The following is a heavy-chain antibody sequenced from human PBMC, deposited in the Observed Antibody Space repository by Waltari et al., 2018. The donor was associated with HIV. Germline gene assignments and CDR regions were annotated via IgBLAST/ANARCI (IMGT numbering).Heavy chain of an antibody. Sequence: QVQLVQSGAEVKKPGSSVKVSCKASGGTFSSYAISWVRQAPGQGLEWMGGIIPSFGTENYAQKFQGRVTITADESTSTAYMELSSLRSEDTAVYYCARGSNGRWGYYYYGMDVWGQGTTVTVSS. J-gene: IGHJ6*02. CDR3: ARGSNGRWGYYYYGMDV. V-gene: IGHV1-69*01. CDR1: GGTFSSYA. D-gene: IGHD2-8*01. CDR2: IIPSFGTE.